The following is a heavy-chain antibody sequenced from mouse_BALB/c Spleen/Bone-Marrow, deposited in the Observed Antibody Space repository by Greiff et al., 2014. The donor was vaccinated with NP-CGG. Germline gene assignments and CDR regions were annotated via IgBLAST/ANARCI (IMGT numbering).Heavy chain of an antibody. D-gene: IGHD2-12*01. J-gene: IGHJ2*01. V-gene: IGHV1-54*01. CDR3: ARRDDSYFDY. CDR2: INPGSGGT. CDR1: GYAFTNYL. Sequence: VQVVESGAELVRPGTSVKVSCKASGYAFTNYLIEWVKQRPGQGLEWIGMINPGSGGTYYNEKFKGKATLTADKSSSTAYMQLRSLTSDDSAVYFWARRDDSYFDYWGQGTTLTVSS.